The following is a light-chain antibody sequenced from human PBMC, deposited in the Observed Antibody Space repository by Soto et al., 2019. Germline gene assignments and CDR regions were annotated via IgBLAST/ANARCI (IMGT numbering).Light chain of an antibody. Sequence: IVMTQSPATLSVSPGERATLSCRAGQSIDNRLAWYQQRPGQAPRLLIYAASTRATGIPARFSGSGSGTDFTLTISCLQSEDFGVYYCQQYYSWRTFGQGTNVEIK. V-gene: IGKV3-15*01. CDR3: QQYYSWRT. J-gene: IGKJ1*01. CDR1: QSIDNR. CDR2: AAS.